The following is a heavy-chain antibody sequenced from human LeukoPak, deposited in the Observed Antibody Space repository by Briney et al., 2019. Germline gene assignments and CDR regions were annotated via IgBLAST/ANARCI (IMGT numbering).Heavy chain of an antibody. CDR1: GGSISSYY. D-gene: IGHD6-6*01. J-gene: IGHJ6*02. V-gene: IGHV4-4*07. CDR2: IYTSGST. Sequence: SETLSLTCTVSGGSISSYYWSWIRQPAGKGLEWIGRIYTSGSTNYNPSLKSRVTMSVDTSKNQFSLKLSSVTAADTAVYHCARGIAARRPQYYYGMDVWGQGTTVTVSS. CDR3: ARGIAARRPQYYYGMDV.